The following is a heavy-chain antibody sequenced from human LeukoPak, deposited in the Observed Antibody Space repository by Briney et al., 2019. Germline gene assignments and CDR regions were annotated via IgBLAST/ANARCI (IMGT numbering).Heavy chain of an antibody. J-gene: IGHJ4*02. CDR3: ARRDKYDILTGYYGGPLDY. CDR2: INPSGGRT. V-gene: IGHV1-46*03. D-gene: IGHD3-9*01. Sequence: EASVKVSCKASGYTFTSYYIHWVRQAPGQGLEWMGIINPSGGRTRYAQKFQGRVTMTRDTSTSTVYMELSSLRSEDTAVYYCARRDKYDILTGYYGGPLDYWGQGTLVTVSS. CDR1: GYTFTSYY.